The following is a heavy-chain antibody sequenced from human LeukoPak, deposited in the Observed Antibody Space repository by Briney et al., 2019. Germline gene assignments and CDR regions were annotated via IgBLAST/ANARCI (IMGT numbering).Heavy chain of an antibody. Sequence: GGSLRLSWAPAGLTFSSYGMHWVRQAPGKGREWVAVIWYDGSNQYYADSVKGRFTISRDNSKNTLHLQMNSLRADDTAVYYCAKDANILPGYLDYWGQGTLVTVSS. CDR1: GLTFSSYG. CDR3: AKDANILPGYLDY. J-gene: IGHJ4*02. V-gene: IGHV3-33*06. D-gene: IGHD3-9*01. CDR2: IWYDGSNQ.